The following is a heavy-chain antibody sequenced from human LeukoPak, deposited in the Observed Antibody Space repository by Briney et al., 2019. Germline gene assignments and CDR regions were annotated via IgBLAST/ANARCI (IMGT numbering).Heavy chain of an antibody. J-gene: IGHJ4*02. CDR2: ISGSGGNT. D-gene: IGHD6-13*01. CDR3: AKGRARIAAASDY. Sequence: PGGSLRLSCAASGFTFSSFAMSWVRQAPAKGLEWVSVISGSGGNTYYADSVKGRCTISRDNSKNTLYLQMNSLRAEDTAVYYCAKGRARIAAASDYWGQGTLVTVSS. V-gene: IGHV3-23*01. CDR1: GFTFSSFA.